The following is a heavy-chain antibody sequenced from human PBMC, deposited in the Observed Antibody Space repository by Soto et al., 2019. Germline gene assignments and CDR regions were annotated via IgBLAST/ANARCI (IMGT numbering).Heavy chain of an antibody. CDR2: ISSSSSSI. CDR1: GVTFSSYS. D-gene: IGHD6-19*01. CDR3: ARELGFDAVARMDV. V-gene: IGHV3-48*01. J-gene: IGHJ6*02. Sequence: EVQLEESGGGLVQPGGSLRLSCTASGVTFSSYSMVWVRQAPGKGLEWVSYISSSSSSIYYADSVKGRFTTSRDNAKNSTYLQMTSLSVEDPGVYYCARELGFDAVARMDVWGQGTKVTVSS.